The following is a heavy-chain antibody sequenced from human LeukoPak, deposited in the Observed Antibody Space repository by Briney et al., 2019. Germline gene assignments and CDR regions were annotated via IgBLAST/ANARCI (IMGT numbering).Heavy chain of an antibody. J-gene: IGHJ5*02. CDR3: ARSPGRGSGYFWDVRNNWFDP. CDR1: GYTFTGYY. V-gene: IGHV1-2*02. D-gene: IGHD3-3*01. CDR2: INPNSGGT. Sequence: ASVKVSCKASGYTFTGYYMHWVRQAPGQGLEWMGWINPNSGGTNYAQKFQGRVTMTRDTSISTAYMELSRLRSDDTAVYYCARSPGRGSGYFWDVRNNWFDPWGQGTLVTVSS.